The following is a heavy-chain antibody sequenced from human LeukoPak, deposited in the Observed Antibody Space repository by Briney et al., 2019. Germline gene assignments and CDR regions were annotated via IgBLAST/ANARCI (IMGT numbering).Heavy chain of an antibody. CDR1: GYTFTSYG. D-gene: IGHD3-9*01. CDR2: ISAYNGNT. CDR3: ARDDKGRYDILTGLNWFDP. V-gene: IGHV1-18*01. Sequence: GASVKVSCKASGYTFTSYGISWVRQAPGQGLEWMGWISAYNGNTNYAQKLQGRVTMTTDTSTSTVYMELSSLRSEDTAVYYCARDDKGRYDILTGLNWFDPWGQGTLVTVSS. J-gene: IGHJ5*02.